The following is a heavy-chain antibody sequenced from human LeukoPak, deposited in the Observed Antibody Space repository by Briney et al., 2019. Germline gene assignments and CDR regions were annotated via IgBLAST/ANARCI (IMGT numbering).Heavy chain of an antibody. D-gene: IGHD1-14*01. CDR3: STTKVLYYFDY. V-gene: IGHV4-31*03. CDR1: GGSISSGGYY. J-gene: IGHJ4*02. Sequence: NTSETLSLTCTVSGGSISSGGYYWSWIRQHPGKGLEWIGYIYYSGSTYYNPSLKSRVTISVDTSKNQFSLKLSSVTAADTAVYYCSTTKVLYYFDYWGQGTLVTVSS. CDR2: IYYSGST.